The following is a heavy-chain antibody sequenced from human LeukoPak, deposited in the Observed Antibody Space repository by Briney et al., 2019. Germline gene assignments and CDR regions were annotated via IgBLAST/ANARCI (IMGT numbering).Heavy chain of an antibody. V-gene: IGHV4-61*02. CDR2: IYTSGST. D-gene: IGHD3-3*01. CDR1: GGSISSGGYY. Sequence: PSETLSLTCTVSGGSISSGGYYWSWIRQPAGKGLEWIGRIYTSGSTNYNPSLKSRVTMSVDTSKNQFSLKLSSVTAADTAVYYCARGRNYDFWSGSEYYFDYWGQGTLVTVSS. CDR3: ARGRNYDFWSGSEYYFDY. J-gene: IGHJ4*02.